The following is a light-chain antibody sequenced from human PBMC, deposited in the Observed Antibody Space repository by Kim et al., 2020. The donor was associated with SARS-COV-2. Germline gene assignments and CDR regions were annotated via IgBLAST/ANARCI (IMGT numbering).Light chain of an antibody. V-gene: IGLV9-49*01. J-gene: IGLJ3*02. CDR1: SDYSTYQ. Sequence: CTLSSDYSTYQVDWYQQRPGMGPRFVMRVGTGGVVGFKGDGIPDRFSVLGSGLIRNLTINNIQEEDESDYHCGTDHSNGNDFVWVFGGGTQLTVL. CDR3: GTDHSNGNDFVWV. CDR2: VGTGGVVG.